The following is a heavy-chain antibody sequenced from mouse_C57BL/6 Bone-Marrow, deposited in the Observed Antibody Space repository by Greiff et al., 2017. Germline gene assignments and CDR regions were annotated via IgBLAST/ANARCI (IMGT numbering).Heavy chain of an antibody. CDR3: TRWGDYDGYYYAMDY. CDR2: IYPGNSDT. J-gene: IGHJ4*01. Sequence: VQLKQSGTVLARPGASVKMSCKTSGYTFTSYWMHWVKQRPGKGLEWIGAIYPGNSDTSYNQKFKGKAKLTAVTSASTAYMELSSLTNEDSAVYYCTRWGDYDGYYYAMDYWGQGTSVTVSS. CDR1: GYTFTSYW. V-gene: IGHV1-5*01. D-gene: IGHD2-4*01.